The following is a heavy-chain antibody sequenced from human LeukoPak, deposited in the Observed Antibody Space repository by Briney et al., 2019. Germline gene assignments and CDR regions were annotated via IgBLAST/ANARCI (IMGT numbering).Heavy chain of an antibody. D-gene: IGHD6-19*01. J-gene: IGHJ4*02. CDR1: GGSISSSSYY. CDR2: IYYSGST. V-gene: IGHV4-39*07. CDR3: ASRDSSGWYERD. Sequence: KPSETLSLTCTVSGGSISSSSYYWGWIRQPPGKGLEWIGSIYYSGSTYYNPSLKSRVTISVDTSKNQFSLKLSSVTAADTAVYYCASRDSSGWYERDWGQGTLVTVSS.